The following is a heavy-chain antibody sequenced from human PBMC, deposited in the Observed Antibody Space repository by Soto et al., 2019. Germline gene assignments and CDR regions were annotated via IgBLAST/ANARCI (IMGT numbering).Heavy chain of an antibody. CDR1: GFTFSSYG. CDR2: IWYDGSNK. D-gene: IGHD4-17*01. V-gene: IGHV3-33*01. Sequence: QVQLVESGGGVVQPGRSLRLSCAASGFTFSSYGMHWVRQAPGKGLEWVAVIWYDGSNKYYAESVKGRFTISRDNSKNTLYLQMNSLRAEDTAVYYCAREIRWPGLWGQGTLVTVSS. CDR3: AREIRWPGL. J-gene: IGHJ4*02.